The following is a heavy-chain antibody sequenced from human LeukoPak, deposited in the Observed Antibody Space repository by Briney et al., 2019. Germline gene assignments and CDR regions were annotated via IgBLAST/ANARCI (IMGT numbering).Heavy chain of an antibody. CDR3: ARVITMVRGSPIPGPYFDY. CDR2: IIPIFGTA. D-gene: IGHD3-10*01. J-gene: IGHJ4*02. V-gene: IGHV1-69*06. Sequence: SVKVSCKASGGTSSSYAISWVRQAPGQGLEWMGGIIPIFGTANYAQKFQGRVTITADKSTSTAYMELSSLRSEDTAVYYCARVITMVRGSPIPGPYFDYWGQGTLVTVSS. CDR1: GGTSSSYA.